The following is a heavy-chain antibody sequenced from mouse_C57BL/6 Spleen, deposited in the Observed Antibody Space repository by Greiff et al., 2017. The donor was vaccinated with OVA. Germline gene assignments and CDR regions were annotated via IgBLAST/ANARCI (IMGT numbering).Heavy chain of an antibody. CDR2: IYPGDGAT. CDR1: GYAFSSYW. V-gene: IGHV1-80*01. Sequence: VQLQQSGAELVKPGASVKISCKASGYAFSSYWLNWVKQRPGKGLEWIGQIYPGDGATNYNGTFKGKATLTADNSSSTAYMQLSSLTSEDAAVYFCVRKGGTGTGDYWGQGTTLTVSS. CDR3: VRKGGTGTGDY. J-gene: IGHJ2*01. D-gene: IGHD4-1*01.